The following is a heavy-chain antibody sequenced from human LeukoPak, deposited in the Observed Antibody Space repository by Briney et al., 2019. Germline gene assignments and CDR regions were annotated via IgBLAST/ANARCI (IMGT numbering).Heavy chain of an antibody. CDR1: GGSFSGYY. CDR3: ARGRQDVTMIVVVMTAVSYYLDV. V-gene: IGHV4-34*01. Sequence: SETLSLTCAVYGGSFSGYYWTWIRQTPEKGLEWIGEMNPSGSTNYNPSLKSRVTISVDTSKNQFSLELSSVTAADTAVFYCARGRQDVTMIVVVMTAVSYYLDVWGKGTTVTVS. CDR2: MNPSGST. D-gene: IGHD3-22*01. J-gene: IGHJ6*03.